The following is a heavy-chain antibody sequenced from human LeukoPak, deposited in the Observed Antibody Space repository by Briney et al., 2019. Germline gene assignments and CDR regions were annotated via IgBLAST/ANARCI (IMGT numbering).Heavy chain of an antibody. D-gene: IGHD3-10*01. CDR3: ARGPYGSGSYYLFLRYYYMDV. Sequence: ASVKVSCKASGGTFSSYAISWVRQAPGQGLEWMGGIIPIFGTANYAQKFQGRVTITADESTSTAYMELSSLRSEDMAVYYCARGPYGSGSYYLFLRYYYMDVWGKGTTVTISS. V-gene: IGHV1-69*13. J-gene: IGHJ6*03. CDR1: GGTFSSYA. CDR2: IIPIFGTA.